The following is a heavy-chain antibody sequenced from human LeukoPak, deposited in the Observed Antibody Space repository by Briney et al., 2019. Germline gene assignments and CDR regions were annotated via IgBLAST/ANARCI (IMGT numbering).Heavy chain of an antibody. D-gene: IGHD5-18*01. J-gene: IGHJ4*02. V-gene: IGHV3-21*01. CDR1: GFTFSSYS. Sequence: GGSLRLSCAASGFTFSSYSMNWVRQAPGKGLEWVSSISSSSSYIYYADSVKGRFTISRDNAKNSLYLQMNSLRAEDTAVYYCARGIQLSLLSDYWGQGTLVTVSS. CDR3: ARGIQLSLLSDY. CDR2: ISSSSSYI.